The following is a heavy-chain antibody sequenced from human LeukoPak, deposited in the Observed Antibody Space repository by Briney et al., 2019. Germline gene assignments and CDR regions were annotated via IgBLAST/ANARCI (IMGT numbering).Heavy chain of an antibody. CDR2: IKQDGSEK. Sequence: GGSLRLSCAASGFTFSSYWMSWVRQAPGKGLEWVANIKQDGSEKYYVDSVKGRFTISRDNAKNSLYLQMNSLRAEDTAVYYCARVELPSSYTYYYYYYMDVWGKGTTVTVSS. V-gene: IGHV3-7*01. J-gene: IGHJ6*03. D-gene: IGHD1-7*01. CDR1: GFTFSSYW. CDR3: ARVELPSSYTYYYYYYMDV.